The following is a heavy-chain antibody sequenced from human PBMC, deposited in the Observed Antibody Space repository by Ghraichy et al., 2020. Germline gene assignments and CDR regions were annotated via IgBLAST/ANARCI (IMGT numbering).Heavy chain of an antibody. CDR3: ARYFYSGGSRDFDS. Sequence: GGSRRLSCAASGFTFSSYVMNWVRQAPGTGLEWVSTISPLSDTKHYADSVEGRFTISRDNSKNTLYLQMNSLRVEDTAIYYCARYFYSGGSRDFDSWGQGTLVTVSS. V-gene: IGHV3-23*01. J-gene: IGHJ4*02. CDR2: ISPLSDTK. D-gene: IGHD1-26*01. CDR1: GFTFSSYV.